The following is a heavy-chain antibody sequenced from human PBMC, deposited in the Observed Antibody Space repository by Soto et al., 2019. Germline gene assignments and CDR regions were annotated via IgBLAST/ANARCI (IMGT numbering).Heavy chain of an antibody. D-gene: IGHD3-22*01. CDR2: IYPGDSDT. CDR3: ARGLAMNYYDSSGYFQGYYGMDV. Sequence: ESLKISCKGSGYSFTSYWIGWVRQMPGKGLEWMGIIYPGDSDTRYSPSFQGQVTISADKSISTAYLQWSSLKASDTAMYYCARGLAMNYYDSSGYFQGYYGMDVWGQGTTVTVSS. V-gene: IGHV5-51*01. J-gene: IGHJ6*02. CDR1: GYSFTSYW.